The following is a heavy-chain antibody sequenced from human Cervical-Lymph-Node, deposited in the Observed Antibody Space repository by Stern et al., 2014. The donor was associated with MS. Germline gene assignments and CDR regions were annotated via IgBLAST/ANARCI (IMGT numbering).Heavy chain of an antibody. D-gene: IGHD4-17*01. Sequence: QVQLLQPGAEVKKPGSSVNVSCKASGGTFRGYGITWVRQAPGQGLEWMGRLIPLVGVARYAPRFQGRVTITADKSMTTGYMELSSLTSDDTAVYYCARGDYGDYNWFDPWGLGTLVTVSS. CDR3: ARGDYGDYNWFDP. J-gene: IGHJ5*02. CDR1: GGTFRGYG. V-gene: IGHV1-69*04. CDR2: LIPLVGVA.